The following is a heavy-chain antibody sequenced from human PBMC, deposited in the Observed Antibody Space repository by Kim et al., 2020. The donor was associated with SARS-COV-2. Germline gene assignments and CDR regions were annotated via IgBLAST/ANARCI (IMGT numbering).Heavy chain of an antibody. CDR1: GGSISSYY. V-gene: IGHV4-59*01. J-gene: IGHJ4*02. D-gene: IGHD6-19*01. CDR3: ARGDHSSGWYGEFDY. CDR2: IYYSGST. Sequence: SETLSLTCTVSGGSISSYYWSWIRQPPGKGLEWIGYIYYSGSTNYNPSLKSRVTISVDTSKNQFSLKLSSVTAADTAVYYCARGDHSSGWYGEFDYWGQGTLVTVSS.